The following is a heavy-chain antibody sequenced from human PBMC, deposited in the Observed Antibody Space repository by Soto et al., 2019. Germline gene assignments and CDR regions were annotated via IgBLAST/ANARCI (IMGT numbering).Heavy chain of an antibody. V-gene: IGHV1-69*01. CDR3: ARSQGSSTSLEIYYYYYYGMAV. J-gene: IGHJ6*02. Sequence: QVQLVQSGAEVKKPGSSVKVSCKASGGTFSSYAISWVRQAPGQGLEWMGGIIPISGTANYAQKFQGRVTITADESTSTAYMELSSLRSEDTAVYYCARSQGSSTSLEIYYYYYYGMAVWGQATTVTVSS. CDR2: IIPISGTA. D-gene: IGHD2-2*01. CDR1: GGTFSSYA.